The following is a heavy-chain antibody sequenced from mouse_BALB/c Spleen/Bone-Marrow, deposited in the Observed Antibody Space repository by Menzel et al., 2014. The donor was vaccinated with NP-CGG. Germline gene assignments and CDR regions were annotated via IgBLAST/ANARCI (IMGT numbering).Heavy chain of an antibody. CDR3: ARNYGSSLDY. D-gene: IGHD1-1*01. CDR2: TDPANGNT. J-gene: IGHJ2*01. Sequence: VQLQQSGAEIVKPGASVKSSCTTSGFNIEDSYIYWMKQRPEQGLAWIGRTDPANGNTKYDPEFQGKATISVDTSSATAYLQLSSLTSEDTAVYYCARNYGSSLDYWGQGTTLTVSS. CDR1: GFNIEDSY. V-gene: IGHV14-3*02.